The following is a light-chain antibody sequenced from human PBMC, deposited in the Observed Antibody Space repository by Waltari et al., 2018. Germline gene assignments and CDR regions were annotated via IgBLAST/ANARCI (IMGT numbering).Light chain of an antibody. CDR2: NTN. V-gene: IGLV8-61*01. Sequence: QTVVTQEPSFSVSPGGTVTLTCGLTSGSVSTTYYPRWYQQTPGQAPRALIYNTNSRSSGVPDRFSGSILGNKAALTITGAQADDESDYYCVLYLGSDTWVFGGGTKLTVL. CDR1: SGSVSTTYY. J-gene: IGLJ3*02. CDR3: VLYLGSDTWV.